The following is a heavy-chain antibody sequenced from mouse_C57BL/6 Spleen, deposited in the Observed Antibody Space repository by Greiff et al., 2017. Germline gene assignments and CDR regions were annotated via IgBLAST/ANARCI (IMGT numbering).Heavy chain of an antibody. CDR3: ARDRILYGSSYVWYFDV. CDR2: ISDGGSYT. D-gene: IGHD1-1*01. CDR1: GFTFSSYA. V-gene: IGHV5-4*01. Sequence: EVKLVESGGGLVKPGGSLKLSCAASGFTFSSYAMSWVRQTPEKRLEWVATISDGGSYTYYPDNVKGRFTISRDNAKNNLYLQMSHLKSEDTAMYYCARDRILYGSSYVWYFDVWGTGTTVTVSS. J-gene: IGHJ1*03.